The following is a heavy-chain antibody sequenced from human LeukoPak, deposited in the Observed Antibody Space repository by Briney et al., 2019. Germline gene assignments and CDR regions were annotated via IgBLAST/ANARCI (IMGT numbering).Heavy chain of an antibody. J-gene: IGHJ6*02. V-gene: IGHV3-7*01. CDR1: GFTFNTYW. Sequence: PGGSLRLSCAASGFTFNTYWMSWVRQAPGKGLEWLANIRKDGNARYYEDSLKGRFTISRDNAKNSLYLQMNSLRAEDTAVYYCASWGQLYYYGMDVWGQGTTVTVSS. D-gene: IGHD5-24*01. CDR2: IRKDGNAR. CDR3: ASWGQLYYYGMDV.